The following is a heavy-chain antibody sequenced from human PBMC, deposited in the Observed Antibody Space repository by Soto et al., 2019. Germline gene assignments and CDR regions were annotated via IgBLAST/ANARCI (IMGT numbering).Heavy chain of an antibody. J-gene: IGHJ3*02. CDR2: IRSKANSYAT. CDR3: TSRKTFMTTVSLDI. Sequence: GGSLRLSCAASGFTFSGSAMHWVRQASGKGLEWVGRIRSKANSYATAYAASVKGRFTISRDDSKNTAYLQMNSLKTEDTAVYYCTSRKTFMTTVSLDIWGQGTMVTVSS. CDR1: GFTFSGSA. V-gene: IGHV3-73*01. D-gene: IGHD4-17*01.